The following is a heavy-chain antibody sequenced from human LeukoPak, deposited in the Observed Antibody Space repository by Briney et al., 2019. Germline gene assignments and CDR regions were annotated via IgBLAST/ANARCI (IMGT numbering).Heavy chain of an antibody. Sequence: SVKVSCKASGGTFSSYAISWVRQALGQGLEWMGRIIPILGIANYAQKFQGRVTITADKSTSTAYMELSSLRSEDTAVYYCARDPSSSGYVDSGWYFDLWGRGTLVTVSS. CDR1: GGTFSSYA. CDR2: IIPILGIA. J-gene: IGHJ2*01. CDR3: ARDPSSSGYVDSGWYFDL. D-gene: IGHD3-22*01. V-gene: IGHV1-69*04.